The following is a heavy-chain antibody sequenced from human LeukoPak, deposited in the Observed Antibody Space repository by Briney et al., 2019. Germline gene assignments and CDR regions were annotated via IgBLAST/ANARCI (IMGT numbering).Heavy chain of an antibody. CDR2: IYSGGST. CDR1: GFTFSSYS. Sequence: GGSLRLSCAASGFTFSSYSMNWVRQAPGKGLEWVSVIYSGGSTYYADSVKGRFTISRDNSKNTLYLQMNSLRAEDTAVYYCASDLTYYYGSGSYYNGIYWGQGTLVTVSS. V-gene: IGHV3-53*01. J-gene: IGHJ4*02. D-gene: IGHD3-10*01. CDR3: ASDLTYYYGSGSYYNGIY.